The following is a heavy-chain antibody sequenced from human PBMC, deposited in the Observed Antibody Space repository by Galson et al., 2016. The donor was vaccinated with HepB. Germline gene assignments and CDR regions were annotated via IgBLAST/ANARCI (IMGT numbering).Heavy chain of an antibody. CDR1: GFTFTSNW. CDR2: INRDGDEK. V-gene: IGHV3-7*03. CDR3: ARGSGPTDRYSSSSDYFDS. Sequence: SLRLSCAASGFTFTSNWMNWVRQAPGKGLEWVASINRDGDEKYYVDFVKGRFTLSRDNAKNSLYLQMNSLGVEDAAMYFCARGSGPTDRYSSSSDYFDSWGRGTLVTVSS. J-gene: IGHJ4*02. D-gene: IGHD6-6*01.